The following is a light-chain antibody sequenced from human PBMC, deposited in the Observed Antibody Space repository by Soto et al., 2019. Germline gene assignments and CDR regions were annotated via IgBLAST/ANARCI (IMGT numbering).Light chain of an antibody. CDR1: SSNIGADFD. CDR3: QSRDSSLSSSWV. J-gene: IGLJ3*02. V-gene: IGLV1-40*01. CDR2: RND. Sequence: QSVLTQPPSASGTPGQRVNISCSGSSSNIGADFDVHWYQHLPGTAPKLLISRNDNRPSGVPDRFSGSKSGTSASLAITGLQVEDEGDYYCQSRDSSLSSSWVFGGGTKLTVL.